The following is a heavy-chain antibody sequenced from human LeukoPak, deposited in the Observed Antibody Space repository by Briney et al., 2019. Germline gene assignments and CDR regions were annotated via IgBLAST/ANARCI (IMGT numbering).Heavy chain of an antibody. V-gene: IGHV4-4*07. CDR3: ARVSSSWYQDWYFDL. Sequence: SETLSLTCTVSGGSISSYDWSWIRQPAGKGLEWIGRTYTSGSTNYNPSLKSRVTMSVDMSKNQFSLKMSSMIAADTAVYYCARVSSSWYQDWYFDLWGRGTLVTVPS. D-gene: IGHD6-13*01. J-gene: IGHJ2*01. CDR1: GGSISSYD. CDR2: TYTSGST.